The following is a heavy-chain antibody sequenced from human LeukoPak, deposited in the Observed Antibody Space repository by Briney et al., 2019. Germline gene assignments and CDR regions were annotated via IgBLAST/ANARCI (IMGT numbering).Heavy chain of an antibody. CDR2: IIPIFGTA. D-gene: IGHD1-20*01. Sequence: SVKVSCKASGGTFSSYAISWVRQAPGQGLEWMGGIIPIFGTANYAQKFQGRVTITTDESTSTAYMELSSLRAEDTAVYYCAKDPPITGTTTGSFWGQGTLVTVSS. CDR1: GGTFSSYA. J-gene: IGHJ4*02. CDR3: AKDPPITGTTTGSF. V-gene: IGHV1-69*05.